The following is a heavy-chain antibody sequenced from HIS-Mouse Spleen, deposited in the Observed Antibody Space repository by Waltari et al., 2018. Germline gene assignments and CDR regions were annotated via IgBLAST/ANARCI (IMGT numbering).Heavy chain of an antibody. V-gene: IGHV3-30-3*01. CDR3: ARDWHYYDSSGYAFDI. CDR2: ISYDGSNK. D-gene: IGHD3-22*01. Sequence: QVQLVESGGGVVQPGRSLRLSCAASGFTFSSYAMHWVRQAPGKGLEWVAVISYDGSNKYYADSVKGRFTISRDNSKNTLYLQMNSLRAEDTAVYYCARDWHYYDSSGYAFDIWGQGTMVTVSS. J-gene: IGHJ3*02. CDR1: GFTFSSYA.